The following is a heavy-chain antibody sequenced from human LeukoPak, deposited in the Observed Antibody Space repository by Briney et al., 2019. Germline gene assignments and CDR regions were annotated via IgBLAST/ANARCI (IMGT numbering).Heavy chain of an antibody. Sequence: GGSLRLSCSASGFIFSNAWMSWVRQAPGKGLEWVGRIKSKTGGGAIDYAAPVKGRFTISRDDSKNTLYLQMNSLKTEDTAVYYCTCEYYDSSGLVSWGQGTLVTVSS. CDR3: TCEYYDSSGLVS. CDR1: GFIFSNAW. D-gene: IGHD3-22*01. J-gene: IGHJ5*02. CDR2: IKSKTGGGAI. V-gene: IGHV3-15*01.